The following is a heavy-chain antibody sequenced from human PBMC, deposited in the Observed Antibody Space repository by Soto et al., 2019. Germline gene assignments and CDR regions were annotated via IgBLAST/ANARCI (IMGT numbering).Heavy chain of an antibody. Sequence: SVKVSCKASGGTFSSYAISWVRQAPGQGLEWMGGIIPIFGTANYAQKFQGRVKITADESTSTAYMELSSLRSEDTAVYYCARSDYYDSSGYYPGYYYGMDVWGQGTTVTVS. D-gene: IGHD3-22*01. J-gene: IGHJ6*02. CDR2: IIPIFGTA. CDR1: GGTFSSYA. V-gene: IGHV1-69*13. CDR3: ARSDYYDSSGYYPGYYYGMDV.